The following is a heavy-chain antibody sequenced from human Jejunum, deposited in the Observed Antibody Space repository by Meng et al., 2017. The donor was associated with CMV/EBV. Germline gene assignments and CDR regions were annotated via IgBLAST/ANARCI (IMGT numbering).Heavy chain of an antibody. Sequence: SGFTFSDHAMNWVRQAPGKGLEWVSVSYRRDGGTYYAASVKGRFIISRDNSKNTFYLQMNSLRGEDTAIYYCAKFVGYTYGFDYWGPGTLVTVSS. CDR2: SYRRDGGT. D-gene: IGHD5-18*01. CDR3: AKFVGYTYGFDY. CDR1: GFTFSDHA. V-gene: IGHV3-23*03. J-gene: IGHJ4*02.